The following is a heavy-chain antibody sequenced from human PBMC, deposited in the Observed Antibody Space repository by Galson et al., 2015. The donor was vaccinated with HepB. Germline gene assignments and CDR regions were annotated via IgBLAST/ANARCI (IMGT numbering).Heavy chain of an antibody. Sequence: SLRLSCAASGFTFSNAWMSWVRQAPGKGLEWVGRIKSKTDGGTTDYAAPVKGRFTISRDDSKNTLYLQMNSLKTEDTAVYYCTTLRDYYDSSGFEDHDAFDIWGQGTMVTVSS. D-gene: IGHD3-22*01. CDR1: GFTFSNAW. J-gene: IGHJ3*02. V-gene: IGHV3-15*01. CDR2: IKSKTDGGTT. CDR3: TTLRDYYDSSGFEDHDAFDI.